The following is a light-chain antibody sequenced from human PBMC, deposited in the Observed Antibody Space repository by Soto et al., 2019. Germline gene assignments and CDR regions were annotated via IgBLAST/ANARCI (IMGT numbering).Light chain of an antibody. V-gene: IGKV2-30*02. CDR3: MQGSYGPPYT. J-gene: IGKJ2*01. CDR2: KVS. Sequence: DVLMTPSPLSLPVTLGQPASISCKSRQSLVHSDGNTYLNWFQLRPGQSPRRLSYKVSNRDSGVQDRFSGSGSGKDVNLKISRVEAEDVGVCYGMQGSYGPPYTGGQGTKLQIK. CDR1: QSLVHSDGNTY.